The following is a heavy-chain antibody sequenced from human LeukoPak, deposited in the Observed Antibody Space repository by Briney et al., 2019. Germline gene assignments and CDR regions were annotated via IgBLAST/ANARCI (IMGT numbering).Heavy chain of an antibody. V-gene: IGHV3-30-3*01. CDR2: ISYDGVNK. Sequence: PGGSLRLSCAASGFTFSSYSMHWVRQAPGKGLEWVALISYDGVNKYYADSVKGRFTISRDNSKNTLYLQMNSLRAEDTAVFNCARDARIAVAGTAFDIWGQGTMVTVSS. J-gene: IGHJ3*02. CDR3: ARDARIAVAGTAFDI. CDR1: GFTFSSYS. D-gene: IGHD6-19*01.